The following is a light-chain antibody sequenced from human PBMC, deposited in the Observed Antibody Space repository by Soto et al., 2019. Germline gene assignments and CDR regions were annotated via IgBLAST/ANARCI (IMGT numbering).Light chain of an antibody. V-gene: IGKV3-20*01. CDR1: QSVSNDF. CDR3: QQYGNSPIT. CDR2: GAS. J-gene: IGKJ5*01. Sequence: ESVLAQSPGILSLSRGERATLSCRASQSVSNDFLAWYQQKGGLAPRLVMHGASSRPTGVPDRFVGRGSGTDFSLTINRLEPEDFAVYYCQQYGNSPITFGQGTRLEIK.